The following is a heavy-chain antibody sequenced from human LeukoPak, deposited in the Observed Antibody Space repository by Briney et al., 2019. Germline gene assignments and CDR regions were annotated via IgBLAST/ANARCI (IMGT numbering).Heavy chain of an antibody. V-gene: IGHV1-18*01. CDR1: GYTFTSHG. Sequence: GASVKVSCKPYGYTFTSHGISWVRQAPGQGLEWMGWISGFNGETHYAQNLQGRVTMTTDTSTSTAYMELRSLRSDDTAVYYCARDPSNTSGRYTYFGYWGQGTLVTVSS. CDR2: ISGFNGET. D-gene: IGHD3-16*02. CDR3: ARDPSNTSGRYTYFGY. J-gene: IGHJ4*02.